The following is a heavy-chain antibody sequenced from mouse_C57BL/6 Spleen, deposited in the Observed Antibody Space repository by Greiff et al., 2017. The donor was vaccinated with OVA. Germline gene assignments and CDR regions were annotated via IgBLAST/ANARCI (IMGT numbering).Heavy chain of an antibody. CDR3: ARNYYGSKERVFDY. V-gene: IGHV1-69*01. Sequence: QVQLQQPGAELVMPGASVKLSCKASGYTFTSYWMHWVKQRPGQGLEWIGEIDPSDSYTNYNQKFKGKSTLTVDKSSSTAYMQLSSLTSEDSAVYYCARNYYGSKERVFDYWGQGTTLTVSS. J-gene: IGHJ2*01. CDR1: GYTFTSYW. CDR2: IDPSDSYT. D-gene: IGHD1-1*01.